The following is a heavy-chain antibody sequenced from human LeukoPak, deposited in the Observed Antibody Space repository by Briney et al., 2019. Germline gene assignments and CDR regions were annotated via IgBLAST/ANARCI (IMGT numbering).Heavy chain of an antibody. CDR2: IYYSGST. J-gene: IGHJ4*02. CDR1: GGSISSSSYY. V-gene: IGHV4-39*07. CDR3: ARESSSPLYTFDY. D-gene: IGHD6-13*01. Sequence: SETLSLTCTVSGGSISSSSYYWGWIRQPPGKGLEWIGSIYYSGSTYYNPSLKSRVTISVDTSKNQFSLKLSSVTAADTAVYFCARESSSPLYTFDYWGQGTLVTVSS.